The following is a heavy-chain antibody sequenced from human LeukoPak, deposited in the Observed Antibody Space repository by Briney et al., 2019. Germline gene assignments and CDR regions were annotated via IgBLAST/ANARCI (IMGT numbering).Heavy chain of an antibody. CDR3: ARGFGITFGRVSTIAFDI. J-gene: IGHJ3*02. CDR2: IAVAGDT. V-gene: IGHV3-13*01. Sequence: GGSLRLSCVASGFTFSNYDIHWVRQTSGEGLEWVSGIAVAGDTYYPDSVKGRFTTSRENAKSSVYLQMNRLRAGDTVVYYCARGFGITFGRVSTIAFDIWGQGTKVIVSS. D-gene: IGHD3-16*01. CDR1: GFTFSNYD.